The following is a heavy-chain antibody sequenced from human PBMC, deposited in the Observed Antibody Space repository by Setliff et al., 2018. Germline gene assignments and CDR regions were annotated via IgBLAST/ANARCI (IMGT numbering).Heavy chain of an antibody. CDR3: ARDPYNWNYGDAFDI. CDR2: IYYSGST. V-gene: IGHV4-39*07. CDR1: GGSISSGSYY. Sequence: SETLSLTCTVSGGSISSGSYYWSWIRQPAGKGLEWIGRIYYSGSTYYNPSLKSRVTISVDTSKNQFSLKLSSVTAADTAVYYCARDPYNWNYGDAFDIWGQGTMVTVSS. J-gene: IGHJ3*02. D-gene: IGHD1-7*01.